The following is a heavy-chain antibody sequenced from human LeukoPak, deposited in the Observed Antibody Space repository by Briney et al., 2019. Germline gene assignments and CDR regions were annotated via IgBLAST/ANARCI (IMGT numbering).Heavy chain of an antibody. CDR3: ARDRRYSYGYDAIDI. V-gene: IGHV4-39*07. CDR2: IYYSGST. D-gene: IGHD5-18*01. J-gene: IGHJ3*02. Sequence: SETLSLTCTVSGGSISSNSYYWGWIRQPPGKGLEWIGTIYYSGSTYYNPSLKSRVTISVDTSKNQFSLKLSSVTAADTAMYYCARDRRYSYGYDAIDIWGQGTMVTVSS. CDR1: GGSISSNSYY.